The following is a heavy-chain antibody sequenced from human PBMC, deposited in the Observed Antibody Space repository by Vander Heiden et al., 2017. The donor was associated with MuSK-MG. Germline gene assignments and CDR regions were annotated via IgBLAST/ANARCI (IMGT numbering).Heavy chain of an antibody. CDR3: ARDRAEYCDY. V-gene: IGHV3-33*01. CDR2: IWHDGVNK. CDR1: GFTSSSYG. Sequence: QVHLVESGGGVVQPGRSLRLSCAASGFTSSSYGMHWVRQAPGKGLERVAIIWHDGVNKYYADSVKGRFTISRDNSKNTLYLQMSSLRAEDTAVYYCARDRAEYCDYWGQGTLVTVSS. D-gene: IGHD2-15*01. J-gene: IGHJ4*02.